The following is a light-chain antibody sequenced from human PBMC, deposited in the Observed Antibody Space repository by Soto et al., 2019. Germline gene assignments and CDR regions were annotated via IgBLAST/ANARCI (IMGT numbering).Light chain of an antibody. J-gene: IGLJ2*01. Sequence: QSALTQPASVSGSPGQSITISCTGTSSDVGGYNYVSWYPQHPGKDPKLMIYDVSNRPSGVSNRFSGSKSANTASLTISGLQAEDEADYYCSSYTGSSTYVVFGGGTKLTFL. CDR2: DVS. V-gene: IGLV2-14*01. CDR3: SSYTGSSTYVV. CDR1: SSDVGGYNY.